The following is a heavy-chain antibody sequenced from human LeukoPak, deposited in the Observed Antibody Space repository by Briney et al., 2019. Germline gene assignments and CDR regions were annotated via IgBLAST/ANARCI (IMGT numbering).Heavy chain of an antibody. CDR1: GGTFSSYA. J-gene: IGHJ4*02. CDR2: IIPILGTA. D-gene: IGHD4-17*01. V-gene: IGHV1-69*13. CDR3: ARDTDYGDHVGFDY. Sequence: ASVKVSCKASGGTFSSYAISWVRQAPGQGLEWMGGIIPILGTANYAQKFQGRVTITADESTSTAYMELSSLRSEDTAVYYCARDTDYGDHVGFDYWGQGTLVTVSS.